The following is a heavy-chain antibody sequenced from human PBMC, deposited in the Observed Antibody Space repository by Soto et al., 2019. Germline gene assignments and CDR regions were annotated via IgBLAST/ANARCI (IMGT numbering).Heavy chain of an antibody. V-gene: IGHV5-51*01. CDR1: GYSFIDHW. Sequence: PGESLKISCKVSGYSFIDHWIGWVRQMPGKGPEWMGIIFPHDSDTRYNPSFQGQVTISADMSTDTAFLQWSSLKASDTAIYYCTRHATVVPMARAMDVWGQGTTVTVSS. D-gene: IGHD3-10*01. J-gene: IGHJ6*02. CDR3: TRHATVVPMARAMDV. CDR2: IFPHDSDT.